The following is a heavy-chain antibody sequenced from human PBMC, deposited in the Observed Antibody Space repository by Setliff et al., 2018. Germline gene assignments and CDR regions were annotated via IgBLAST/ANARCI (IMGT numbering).Heavy chain of an antibody. V-gene: IGHV3-74*01. CDR3: ARGPWKHSAYYYYYYMDV. J-gene: IGHJ6*03. CDR1: GFTLSTYS. CDR2: INSDGSST. Sequence: GGSLRLSCAASGFTLSTYSMNWVRQAPGKGLVWVSRINSDGSSTGYADSVKGRFTISRDNAKNTLFLQMNSLRAEDTAVYYCARGPWKHSAYYYYYYMDVWGKGTTVTVSS. D-gene: IGHD1-1*01.